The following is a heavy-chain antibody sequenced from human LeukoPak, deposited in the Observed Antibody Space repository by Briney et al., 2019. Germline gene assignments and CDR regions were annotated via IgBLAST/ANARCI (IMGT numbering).Heavy chain of an antibody. CDR3: ARRWYYGSGSYYRYYYYYYYMDV. CDR1: GGSFSGYY. J-gene: IGHJ6*03. CDR2: INHSGST. V-gene: IGHV4-34*01. D-gene: IGHD3-10*01. Sequence: SETLSLTCAVYGGSFSGYYWSWIRQPPGKGLEWIGEINHSGSTNYNPSPKSRVTISVDTSKNQFSLKLSSVTAADTAVYYCARRWYYGSGSYYRYYYYYYYMDVWGKGTTVTVSS.